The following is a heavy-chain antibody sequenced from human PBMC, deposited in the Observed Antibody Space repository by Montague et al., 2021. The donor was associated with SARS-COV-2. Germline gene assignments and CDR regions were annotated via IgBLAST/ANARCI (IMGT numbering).Heavy chain of an antibody. CDR2: IYYSGST. D-gene: IGHD3-22*01. Sequence: SETLSLTCAVYGGSFSGYYWSWIRQPPGKGLEWIGEIYYSGSTNYNPSLKSRVTISVDTSKNQFSLKLSSVTAADTAVYYCARVTKRACTYDDDSSGYACDYWGQGTLVTVSS. CDR1: GGSFSGYY. CDR3: ARVTKRACTYDDDSSGYACDY. V-gene: IGHV4-34*01. J-gene: IGHJ4*02.